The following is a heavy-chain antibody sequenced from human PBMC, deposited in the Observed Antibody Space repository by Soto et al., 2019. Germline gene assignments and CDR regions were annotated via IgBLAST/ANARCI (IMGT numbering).Heavy chain of an antibody. CDR3: AYGDGFVGRDWFDP. D-gene: IGHD1-26*01. CDR1: GFSLSTRGVA. Sequence: QITLKESGPTLVTPTQTLTLTCTFSGFSLSTRGVAVGWIRQPPGKALEWLAVIYWDDDKRHNPSLRNRLTVTKDTSKNQVVLTMTNMDIVDTATYYCAYGDGFVGRDWFDPWGQGVLVTVSS. J-gene: IGHJ5*02. CDR2: IYWDDDK. V-gene: IGHV2-5*02.